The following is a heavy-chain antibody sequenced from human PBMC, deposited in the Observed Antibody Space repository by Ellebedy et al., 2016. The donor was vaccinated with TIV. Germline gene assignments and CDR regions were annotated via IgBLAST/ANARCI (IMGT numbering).Heavy chain of an antibody. J-gene: IGHJ4*02. V-gene: IGHV3-7*03. Sequence: PGGSLRLSCVGSGFIFSTYWMTWVRQAPGKGLEWVANIKKDGSEKNYVDSVRGRFTISRDSAKNSLYLQMNTLGADDTAVYYWARQRQGPNLGGGFDYWGQGTLVTVSS. D-gene: IGHD3-16*01. CDR1: GFIFSTYW. CDR3: ARQRQGPNLGGGFDY. CDR2: IKKDGSEK.